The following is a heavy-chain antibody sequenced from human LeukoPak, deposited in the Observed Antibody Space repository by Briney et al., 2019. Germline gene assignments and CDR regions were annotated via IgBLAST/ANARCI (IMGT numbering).Heavy chain of an antibody. D-gene: IGHD5-18*01. CDR1: GYTFTSYG. V-gene: IGHV1-18*01. CDR3: ARTAMEEGYFDY. Sequence: ASVKVSCKASGYTFTSYGISWVRQAPGQGLEWMGWISAYNGNTNYAQKLQGRVTMTTDTSTSTAYMELRSPRSDDTAVYYCARTAMEEGYFDYWGQGTLVTVSS. J-gene: IGHJ4*02. CDR2: ISAYNGNT.